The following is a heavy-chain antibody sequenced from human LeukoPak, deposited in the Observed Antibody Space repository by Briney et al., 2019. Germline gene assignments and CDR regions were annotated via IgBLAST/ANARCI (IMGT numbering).Heavy chain of an antibody. Sequence: PSETLSLTCTVSGGSISSGDYYWSWIRQPPGKGLEWIGYIYYSGSTYYNPSLKSRVTISVDTSKNQFSLKLSSVTAADTAVYYCARGSGSSWYYFDYWGQGTLVTVSS. CDR3: ARGSGSSWYYFDY. CDR1: GGSISSGDYY. D-gene: IGHD6-13*01. J-gene: IGHJ4*02. V-gene: IGHV4-30-4*01. CDR2: IYYSGST.